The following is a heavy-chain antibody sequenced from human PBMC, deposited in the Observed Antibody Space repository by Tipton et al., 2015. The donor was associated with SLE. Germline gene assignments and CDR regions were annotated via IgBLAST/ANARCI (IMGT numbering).Heavy chain of an antibody. CDR2: INHSGST. CDR3: ARSPYYYDAMDV. J-gene: IGHJ6*02. Sequence: TLSLTCAVYGGSFSGYYWSWIRQPPGKGLEWIGEINHSGSTNYNPSLKSRVTISVDTSKNQFSLKLSSVTAADTAVYYCARSPYYYDAMDVWGQGTAVTVSS. V-gene: IGHV4-34*01. CDR1: GGSFSGYY.